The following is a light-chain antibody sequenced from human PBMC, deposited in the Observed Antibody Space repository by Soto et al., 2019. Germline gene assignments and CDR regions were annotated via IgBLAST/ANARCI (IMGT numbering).Light chain of an antibody. J-gene: IGKJ4*01. CDR2: DAS. V-gene: IGKV3-11*01. CDR1: QSVTTS. CDR3: QHRSNWPSVT. Sequence: EIVLTQSPATLSLSPGDRATLSCRASQSVTTSLAWYQHQPGQAPRLLIYDASNRPTGIPARFSGSGSGTHFILTISSLEPEDFAVYYCQHRSNWPSVTFGGGTKLEIK.